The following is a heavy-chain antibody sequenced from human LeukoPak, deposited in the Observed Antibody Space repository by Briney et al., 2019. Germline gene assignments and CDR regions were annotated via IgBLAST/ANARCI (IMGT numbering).Heavy chain of an antibody. CDR3: AREGGYYGSGSYNWFYP. V-gene: IGHV1-69*05. CDR2: IIPIFGTA. J-gene: IGHJ5*02. D-gene: IGHD3-10*01. Sequence: SVKVSCKASGGTFSSYAISWVRQAPGQGLEWMGRIIPIFGTANYAQKFQGRVTITTDESTSTAYMELSSLRSEDTAVYYCAREGGYYGSGSYNWFYPWGQGTLVTVSS. CDR1: GGTFSSYA.